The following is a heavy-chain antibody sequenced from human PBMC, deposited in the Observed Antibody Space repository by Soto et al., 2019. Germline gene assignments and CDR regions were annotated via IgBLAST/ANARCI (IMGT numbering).Heavy chain of an antibody. CDR2: IYYSGST. J-gene: IGHJ4*02. V-gene: IGHV4-31*03. D-gene: IGHD2-2*02. CDR3: ARVGQGYCSSTSCYSRGSRNFDY. Sequence: SETLSLTCTVSGGSISSGGYYWSWIRQHPGKGLEWIGYIYYSGSTYYNPSLKSRVTISVDTSKNQFSLKLSSVTAADTAVYYCARVGQGYCSSTSCYSRGSRNFDYWGQGTLVTVSS. CDR1: GGSISSGGYY.